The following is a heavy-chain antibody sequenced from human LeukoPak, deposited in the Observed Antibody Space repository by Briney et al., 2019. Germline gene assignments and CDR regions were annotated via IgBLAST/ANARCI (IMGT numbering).Heavy chain of an antibody. CDR1: GYSFTSYW. Sequence: GESLKISCKGSGYSFTSYWIGWVRQMPGKGLEWMGIIYPGDSDTRYSPSFQGQVTISADKSISTAYLQWSSLKASDTAMYYCARHIWIVATIRYFDYWGQGTLVTVSS. V-gene: IGHV5-51*01. J-gene: IGHJ4*02. D-gene: IGHD5-12*01. CDR3: ARHIWIVATIRYFDY. CDR2: IYPGDSDT.